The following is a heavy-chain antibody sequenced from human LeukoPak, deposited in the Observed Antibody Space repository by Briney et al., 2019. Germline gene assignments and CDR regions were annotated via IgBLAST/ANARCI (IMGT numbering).Heavy chain of an antibody. J-gene: IGHJ3*02. Sequence: SVKVSCKASGGTFSSYAISWVRQAPGQGLEWRGGIIPIFGTANYAQKFQGRVTITADESTSTAYMELSSLRSEDTAVYYCARAKSSQLVNAFDIWGQGTMVTVSS. V-gene: IGHV1-69*13. D-gene: IGHD6-13*01. CDR2: IIPIFGTA. CDR3: ARAKSSQLVNAFDI. CDR1: GGTFSSYA.